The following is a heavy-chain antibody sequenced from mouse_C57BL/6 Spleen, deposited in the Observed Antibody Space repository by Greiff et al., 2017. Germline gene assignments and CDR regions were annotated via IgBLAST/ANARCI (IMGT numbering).Heavy chain of an antibody. CDR1: GYAFSSSW. CDR2: IYPGDGDT. CDR3: ARSESYYVMDY. Sequence: QVQLKESGPELVKPGASVKISCKASGYAFSSSWMNWVKQRPGQGLEWIGRIYPGDGDTNYNGKFKGKATLTVDKSSSTAYMQLSSLTSEDSAVYFCARSESYYVMDYWGQGTSVTVSS. V-gene: IGHV1-82*01. J-gene: IGHJ4*01.